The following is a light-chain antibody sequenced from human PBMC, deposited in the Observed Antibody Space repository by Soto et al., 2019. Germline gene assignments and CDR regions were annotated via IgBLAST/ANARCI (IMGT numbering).Light chain of an antibody. CDR1: QSVFYNSNNRNY. CDR3: QQYFTTPRT. J-gene: IGKJ1*01. Sequence: DIVMTQSPDSLVVSLGERATINCRSRQSVFYNSNNRNYLAWYQQKAGQPPKLLIYWASTRQSGGPDRFSGSGSGTDFTLTVSSLQAEAVAVYYCQQYFTTPRTFGQGSKVEIK. V-gene: IGKV4-1*01. CDR2: WAS.